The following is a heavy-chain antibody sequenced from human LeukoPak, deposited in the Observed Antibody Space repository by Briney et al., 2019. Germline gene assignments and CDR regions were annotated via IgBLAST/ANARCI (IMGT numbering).Heavy chain of an antibody. J-gene: IGHJ5*02. V-gene: IGHV4-59*01. Sequence: SETLSLTCTVSGGSISSYYWSWIRQPPGKGLEWIGYIYYSGSTNYNPSLKSRVTISVDTAKNQFSLKLSSVTAADTAVYYCARDPYLNYYDLNWFDPWGQGTLVTVSS. CDR3: ARDPYLNYYDLNWFDP. CDR1: GGSISSYY. D-gene: IGHD3-22*01. CDR2: IYYSGST.